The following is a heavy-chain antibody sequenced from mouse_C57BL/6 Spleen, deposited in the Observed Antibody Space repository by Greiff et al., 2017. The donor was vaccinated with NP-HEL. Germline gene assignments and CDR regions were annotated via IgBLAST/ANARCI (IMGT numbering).Heavy chain of an antibody. V-gene: IGHV1-82*01. CDR1: GYAFSSSW. CDR2: IYPGDGDT. CDR3: ARLSPYYAMDY. J-gene: IGHJ4*01. Sequence: LVESGPELVKPGASVKISCKASGYAFSSSWMNWVKQRPGKGLEWIGRIYPGDGDTNYNGKFKGKATLTADKSSSTAYMQLSSLTSEDSAVYFCARLSPYYAMDYWGQGTSVTVSS.